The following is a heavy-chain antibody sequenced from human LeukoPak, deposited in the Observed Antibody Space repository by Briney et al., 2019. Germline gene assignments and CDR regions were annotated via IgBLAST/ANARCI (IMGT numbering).Heavy chain of an antibody. J-gene: IGHJ4*02. V-gene: IGHV3-21*01. Sequence: GGSLRLSCAASGFTFSSYSMNWVRQAPGKGLEWVSSISSRSSYIYYADSVKGRFTISRDNAKNSLYLQMNSLRAEDTAVYYCARADPYSGSYEGSYFDYWGQGTLVTVSS. CDR2: ISSRSSYI. CDR3: ARADPYSGSYEGSYFDY. CDR1: GFTFSSYS. D-gene: IGHD1-26*01.